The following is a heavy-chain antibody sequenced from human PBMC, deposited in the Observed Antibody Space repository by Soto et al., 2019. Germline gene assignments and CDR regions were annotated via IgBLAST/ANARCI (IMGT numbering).Heavy chain of an antibody. J-gene: IGHJ4*02. CDR1: GASVSNGGFH. Sequence: QVQLQESGPGLVKPSETLSLTCTIYGASVSNGGFHWSWIRQPPGRGLEWIGQIHASGSSNYNPPLKSRVTISLDTSKNHFSLKLDSVTAADTAVYYCAIYTEGLGGDGYWGQGTLVTVSS. CDR3: AIYTEGLGGDGY. V-gene: IGHV4-61*08. D-gene: IGHD2-21*02. CDR2: IHASGSS.